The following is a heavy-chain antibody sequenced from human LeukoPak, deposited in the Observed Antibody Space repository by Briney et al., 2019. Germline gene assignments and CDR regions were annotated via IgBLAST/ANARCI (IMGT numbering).Heavy chain of an antibody. V-gene: IGHV3-53*01. CDR2: IYSGGST. Sequence: GGSLRLSCAASEFTFSSYTMNWVRQAPGKGLEWVSVIYSGGSTYYADSVKGRFTISRDNSKNTLYLQMNSLRAEDTAVYYCARDGKGPGELLSYWGQGTLVTVSS. CDR1: EFTFSSYT. D-gene: IGHD1-26*01. CDR3: ARDGKGPGELLSY. J-gene: IGHJ4*02.